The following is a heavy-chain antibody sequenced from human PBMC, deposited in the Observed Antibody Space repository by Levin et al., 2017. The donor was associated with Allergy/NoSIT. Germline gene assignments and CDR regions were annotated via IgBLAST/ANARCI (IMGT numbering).Heavy chain of an antibody. CDR1: GGSFSGYY. D-gene: IGHD6-13*01. V-gene: IGHV4-34*01. CDR3: AREDGIAAAAPGDWFDP. CDR2: INHSGST. J-gene: IGHJ5*02. Sequence: SQTLSLTCAVYGGSFSGYYWSWIRQPPGKGLEWIGEINHSGSTNYNPSLKSRVTISVDTSKNQFSLKLSSVTAADTAVYYCAREDGIAAAAPGDWFDPWGQGTLVTVSS.